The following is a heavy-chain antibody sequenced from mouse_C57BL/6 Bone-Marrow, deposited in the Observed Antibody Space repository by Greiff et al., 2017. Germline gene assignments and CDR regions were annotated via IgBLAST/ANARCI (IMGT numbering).Heavy chain of an antibody. D-gene: IGHD2-3*01. V-gene: IGHV1-15*01. CDR1: GYTFTDYE. J-gene: IGHJ3*01. CDR3: LYDGYYRDY. CDR2: IDPETGGT. Sequence: QVQLQQSGAELVRPGASVTLSCKASGYTFTDYEMHWVKQTPVHGLEWIGAIDPETGGTAYNQKFKGKAIITADKSSSTAYMELSSLTSEDSAVYYCLYDGYYRDYWGQGTLVTVSA.